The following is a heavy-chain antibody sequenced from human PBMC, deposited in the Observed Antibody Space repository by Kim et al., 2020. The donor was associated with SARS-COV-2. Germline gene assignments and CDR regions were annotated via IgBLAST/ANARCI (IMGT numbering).Heavy chain of an antibody. J-gene: IGHJ4*02. Sequence: SETLSLTCTVSGGSISSSSYYWGWIRQPPGKGLEWIGSIYYSGSTYYNPSLKSRVTISVDTSKNQFSLKLSSVTAADTAVYYCATVYCSSTSCYGTWGSYFDYWGQGTLVTVSS. CDR1: GGSISSSSYY. V-gene: IGHV4-39*01. CDR3: ATVYCSSTSCYGTWGSYFDY. CDR2: IYYSGST. D-gene: IGHD2-2*01.